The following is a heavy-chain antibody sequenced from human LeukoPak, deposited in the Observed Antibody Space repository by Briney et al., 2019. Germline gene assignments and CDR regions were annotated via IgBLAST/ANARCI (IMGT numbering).Heavy chain of an antibody. Sequence: ASVKVSCKASGYTFTSYGISWVRQAPGQGLEWMGWISAYNGNTNYAQKLQGRVTMTTDTYTSTAYMELRSLRSDDTAVYYCARGQVHDYVWGSYRYPFDYWGQGTLVTVSS. D-gene: IGHD3-16*02. V-gene: IGHV1-18*01. J-gene: IGHJ4*02. CDR3: ARGQVHDYVWGSYRYPFDY. CDR2: ISAYNGNT. CDR1: GYTFTSYG.